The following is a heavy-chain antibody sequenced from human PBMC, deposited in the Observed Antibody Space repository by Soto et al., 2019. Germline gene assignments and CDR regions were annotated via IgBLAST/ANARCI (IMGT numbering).Heavy chain of an antibody. V-gene: IGHV1-18*04. J-gene: IGHJ5*02. Sequence: GASVKVSCKASGFTFINSGISWVRQTPGQGLEWVAWISAYNGHTNYAEKVQGRVTMTTDTSTSTAYMELRSLRSDDTAVYYCANSAGPIIEAAQTWFDPWGQGTLVTVSS. D-gene: IGHD6-13*01. CDR2: ISAYNGHT. CDR1: GFTFINSG. CDR3: ANSAGPIIEAAQTWFDP.